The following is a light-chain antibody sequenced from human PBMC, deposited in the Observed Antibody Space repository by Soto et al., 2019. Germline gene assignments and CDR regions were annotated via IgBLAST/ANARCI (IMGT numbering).Light chain of an antibody. J-gene: IGKJ5*01. Sequence: EIVWTQSPATLSLSLLGSATLSCRASQSVRSSYLAWYQQKPGQAPRLLIYDASTRATGIPDRFSGSGSGTEFILTISSVEPEDFAIYYCQQYNDWPTFGQGTRLEI. CDR2: DAS. CDR3: QQYNDWPT. V-gene: IGKV3D-20*02. CDR1: QSVRSSY.